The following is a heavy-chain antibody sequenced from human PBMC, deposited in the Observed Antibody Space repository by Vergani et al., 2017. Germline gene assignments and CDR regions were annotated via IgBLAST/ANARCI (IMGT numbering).Heavy chain of an antibody. D-gene: IGHD3-22*01. J-gene: IGHJ4*02. CDR2: IYSPGST. CDR3: ARMGGYDEGDAFRIGYFDS. V-gene: IGHV4-31*03. Sequence: QVQLQESGPGLVKPSQTLSLTCSVSGDSISSGVYYWNWIRQHPGKGLECIGYIYSPGSTHHNPSLRRRINMSVDTSKNQFSLKLNSVTAADTAMYYCARMGGYDEGDAFRIGYFDSWGPGILVTVSS. CDR1: GDSISSGVYY.